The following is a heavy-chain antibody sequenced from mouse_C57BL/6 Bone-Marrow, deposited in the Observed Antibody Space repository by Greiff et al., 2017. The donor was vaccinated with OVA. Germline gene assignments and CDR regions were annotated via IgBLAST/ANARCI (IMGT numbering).Heavy chain of an antibody. V-gene: IGHV1-26*01. CDR3: ARRQLRLLWYFDV. D-gene: IGHD3-2*02. CDR1: GYTFTDYY. CDR2: INPNNGGT. Sequence: EVQLQQSGPELVKPGASVRISCKASGYTFTDYYMNWVKQSHGKSLEWIGDINPNNGGTSYNQKFKGKATLTVDKSSSTAYMELRSLTSKDSAVYYCARRQLRLLWYFDVWGTGTTVTVSS. J-gene: IGHJ1*03.